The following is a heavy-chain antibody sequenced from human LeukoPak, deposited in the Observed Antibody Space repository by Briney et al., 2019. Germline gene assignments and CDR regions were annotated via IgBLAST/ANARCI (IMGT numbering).Heavy chain of an antibody. J-gene: IGHJ6*03. CDR2: INWNSNSR. CDR3: AKGGGEAYYYYYMDV. CDR1: GFTFSSYE. Sequence: GGSLRLSCAASGFTFSSYEMNWVRQAPGKGLGWVSGINWNSNSRGYADSVKGRFTISRDNAKNSLYLQMNDLRSEDMAMYYCAKGGGEAYYYYYMDVWGKGTTVTVSS. D-gene: IGHD5-12*01. V-gene: IGHV3-9*03.